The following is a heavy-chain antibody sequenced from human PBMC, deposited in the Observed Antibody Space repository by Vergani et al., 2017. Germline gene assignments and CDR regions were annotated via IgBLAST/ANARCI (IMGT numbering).Heavy chain of an antibody. CDR2: IYRTGRT. Sequence: QVQLQESGPGLVKPSETLSLTCAVSGFSIDNGYYWDWFRQPPGKGLECIGSIYRTGRTHFNPSLKSRVTISVDTSNNHLSLRLNSLTAADTAVYYCARRSGIVYDIFSGTQYFFDFWGQGTLVTVSS. J-gene: IGHJ4*02. V-gene: IGHV4-38-2*01. D-gene: IGHD3-9*01. CDR3: ARRSGIVYDIFSGTQYFFDF. CDR1: GFSIDNGYY.